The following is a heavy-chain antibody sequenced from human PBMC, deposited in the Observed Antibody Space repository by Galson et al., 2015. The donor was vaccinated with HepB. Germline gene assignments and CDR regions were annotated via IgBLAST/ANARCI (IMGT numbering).Heavy chain of an antibody. CDR3: ARADYCSSTSCYNHY. Sequence: SVKVSCKASGYTFTTYYMHWVRQSPGQGLEWMGIINPRGGSTSYAQKFQGRVTMTRDTSTSTAYMELSSLRSEDTAVSYCARADYCSSTSCYNHYWGQGTLVTVSS. D-gene: IGHD2-2*02. CDR2: INPRGGST. V-gene: IGHV1-46*01. CDR1: GYTFTTYY. J-gene: IGHJ4*02.